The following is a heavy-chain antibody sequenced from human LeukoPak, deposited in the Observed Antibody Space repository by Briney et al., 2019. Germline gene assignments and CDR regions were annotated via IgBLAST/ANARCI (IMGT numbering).Heavy chain of an antibody. J-gene: IGHJ6*03. V-gene: IGHV3-48*03. CDR1: GFTFSSYE. D-gene: IGHD3-10*01. Sequence: GGSLRLSCAASGFTFSSYEMNWVRQAPGKGLEWVSYISSSGSTIYYADSVKGRFTISRDNAKNSLYLQMNSLRAEDTAVYYCARRPFITSGSRKRYYYYMDVRGKGTTVTISS. CDR3: ARRPFITSGSRKRYYYYMDV. CDR2: ISSSGSTI.